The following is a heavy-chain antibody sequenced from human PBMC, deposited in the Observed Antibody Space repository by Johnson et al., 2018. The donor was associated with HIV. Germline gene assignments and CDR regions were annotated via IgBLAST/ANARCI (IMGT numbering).Heavy chain of an antibody. Sequence: VQLVESGGGLVQPGGSLRLSCAASGFNFSSYVMNWVRQAPGKGLEWVSVISGRDGSTYYADSVKGRFTISRDNSKNTLYLQMNSLRVEDTAVYYCAKGKYSGSYYTANDAFDIWGQGTMVTVSS. D-gene: IGHD1-26*01. J-gene: IGHJ3*02. CDR1: GFNFSSYV. CDR2: ISGRDGST. V-gene: IGHV3-23*04. CDR3: AKGKYSGSYYTANDAFDI.